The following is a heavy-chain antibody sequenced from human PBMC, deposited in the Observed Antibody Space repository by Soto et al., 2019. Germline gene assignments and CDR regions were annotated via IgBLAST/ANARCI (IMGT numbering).Heavy chain of an antibody. CDR2: IYYSGST. CDR1: GGSISSYY. J-gene: IGHJ5*02. V-gene: IGHV4-59*01. CDR3: ARTGSDVLLWFGETPNWFDP. D-gene: IGHD3-10*01. Sequence: LSETLSLTCTVSGGSISSYYWSWIRQPPGKGLEWIGYIYYSGSTNYNPSLKSRVTISVDTSKNQFSLKLSSVTAADTAVYYCARTGSDVLLWFGETPNWFDPGGQGTLVTVSS.